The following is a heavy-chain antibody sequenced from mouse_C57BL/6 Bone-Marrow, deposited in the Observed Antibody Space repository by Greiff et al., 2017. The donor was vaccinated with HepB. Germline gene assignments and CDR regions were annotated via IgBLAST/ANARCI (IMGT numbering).Heavy chain of an antibody. CDR2: IYPGSGST. CDR3: ARYYSNPSWFAY. D-gene: IGHD2-5*01. CDR1: GYTFTSYW. Sequence: VQLQQPGAELVKPGASVKMSCKASGYTFTSYWITWVKQRPGQGLEWIGDIYPGSGSTNYNEKFKSKATLTVDTSSSTAYMQLSSLTSEDSAVYYCARYYSNPSWFAYWGQGTLVTVSA. J-gene: IGHJ3*01. V-gene: IGHV1-55*01.